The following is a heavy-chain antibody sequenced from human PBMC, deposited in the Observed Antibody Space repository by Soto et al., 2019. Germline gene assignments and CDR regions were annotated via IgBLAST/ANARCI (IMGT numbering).Heavy chain of an antibody. V-gene: IGHV3-11*06. Sequence: GSLRLSCAASGFTFSDYYMSWIRQAPGKGLEWVSYISSSSSYTNYADSVKGRFTISRDNAKNSLYLQMNSLRAEDTAVYYCARDRYGSDSTFDYWGQGTLVTVSS. D-gene: IGHD3-10*01. CDR3: ARDRYGSDSTFDY. CDR1: GFTFSDYY. CDR2: ISSSSSYT. J-gene: IGHJ4*02.